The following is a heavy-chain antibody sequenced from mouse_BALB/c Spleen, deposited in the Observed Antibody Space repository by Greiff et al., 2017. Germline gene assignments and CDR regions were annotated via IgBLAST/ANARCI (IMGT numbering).Heavy chain of an antibody. V-gene: IGHV1-5*01. CDR2: IYPGNGDT. Sequence: EVKLMESGPVLARPGASVKMSCKASGYSFTSYWMHWVKQRPGQGLEWIGAIYPGNGDTSYNQKFKGKAKLTAVTSASTAYMELSSLTHEDSAVYYGTGFRYDWFAYWGEGTLVTVSA. CDR1: GYSFTSYW. J-gene: IGHJ3*01. CDR3: TGFRYDWFAY. D-gene: IGHD2-14*01.